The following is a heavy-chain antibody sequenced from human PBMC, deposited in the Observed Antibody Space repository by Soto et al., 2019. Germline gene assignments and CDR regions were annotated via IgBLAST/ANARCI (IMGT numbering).Heavy chain of an antibody. J-gene: IGHJ4*02. CDR2: IYYSGST. CDR1: GGSISSSSYY. CDR3: ARHQAKQLAEFDY. V-gene: IGHV4-39*01. Sequence: SETLSLTCTVSGGSISSSSYYWGWIRQPPGKGLEWIGSIYYSGSTYYNPSLKSRVTISVDTSKNQFSLKLSSVTAADTAVYYCARHQAKQLAEFDYWGQGTLVTVSS. D-gene: IGHD6-6*01.